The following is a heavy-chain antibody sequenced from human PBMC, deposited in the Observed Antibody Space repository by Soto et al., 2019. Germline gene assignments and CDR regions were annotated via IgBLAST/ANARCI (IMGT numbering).Heavy chain of an antibody. CDR2: ISGPSSNI. CDR1: GFSFSDYY. D-gene: IGHD6-19*01. J-gene: IGHJ4*02. Sequence: QVQLVESGGGLVKTRGSLRLSCVASGFSFSDYYMSWVRQAPGKGLEWIAYISGPSSNIYYGDSVKGRFTISRDNAENSVFLQMNNLRAEDTARYYCAKMTSSGWYDPVFHWGQGTLVTVSS. V-gene: IGHV3-11*01. CDR3: AKMTSSGWYDPVFH.